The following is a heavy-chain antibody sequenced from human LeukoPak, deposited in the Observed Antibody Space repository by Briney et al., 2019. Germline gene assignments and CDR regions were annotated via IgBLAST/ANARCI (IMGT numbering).Heavy chain of an antibody. CDR2: ISAYNGNT. V-gene: IGHV1-18*01. D-gene: IGHD3-16*02. CDR1: GYTVSSNG. CDR3: ARENRLRLGELSLD. J-gene: IGHJ4*02. Sequence: ASVKVSCKASGYTVSSNGISWLRQAPGQGLEWMGWISAYNGNTNYAQKLQGRVTITADESTSTAYMELSSLRSEDTAVYYCARENRLRLGELSLDWGQGTLVTVSS.